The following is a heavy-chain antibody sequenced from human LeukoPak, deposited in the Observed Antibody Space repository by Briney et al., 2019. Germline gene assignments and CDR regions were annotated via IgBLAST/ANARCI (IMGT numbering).Heavy chain of an antibody. CDR1: GYTFTDYY. V-gene: IGHV1-69-2*01. CDR3: ATGLGDFWNFDY. Sequence: ASVKVSCKVSGYTFTDYYMHWVQHAPGQGLEWMGLVDPEDGETIYAEKFQGRVTITADTSTDTAYMELSSLRSEDTAVYYCATGLGDFWNFDYWGQRTLVTVSS. CDR2: VDPEDGET. J-gene: IGHJ4*02. D-gene: IGHD4-17*01.